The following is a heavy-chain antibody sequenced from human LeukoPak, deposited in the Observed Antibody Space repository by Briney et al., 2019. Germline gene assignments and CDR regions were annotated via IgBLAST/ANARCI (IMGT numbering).Heavy chain of an antibody. CDR2: ISSSSSYI. J-gene: IGHJ3*02. V-gene: IGHV3-21*01. CDR3: ARGFLEWLLQDAFDI. Sequence: MPGRSLRPSCAASGFTVSSNYMSWVRQAPGKGLEWVSSISSSSSYIYYADSVKGRFTISRDNAKNSLYLQMNSLRAEDTAVYYCARGFLEWLLQDAFDIWGQGTMVTVSS. CDR1: GFTVSSNY. D-gene: IGHD3-3*01.